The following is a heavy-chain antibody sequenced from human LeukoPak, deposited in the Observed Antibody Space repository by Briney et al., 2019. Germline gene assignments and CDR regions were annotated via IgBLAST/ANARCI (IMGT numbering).Heavy chain of an antibody. J-gene: IGHJ4*02. D-gene: IGHD2-21*01. CDR3: ARDGPAVIFFGYFEY. CDR1: GFIFSKYV. Sequence: PGGSLRLSCAASGFIFSKYVMHWVRQAPGKGLEWVATVSYDGSNTYYADSVKGRFTISRDNSKNTLYLQMSSLKGEDTAVYYCARDGPAVIFFGYFEYWGEGTLVTVSS. CDR2: VSYDGSNT. V-gene: IGHV3-30*03.